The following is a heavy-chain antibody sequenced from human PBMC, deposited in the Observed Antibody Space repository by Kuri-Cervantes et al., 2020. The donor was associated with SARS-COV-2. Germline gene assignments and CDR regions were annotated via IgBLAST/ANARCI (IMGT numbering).Heavy chain of an antibody. J-gene: IGHJ4*02. CDR2: ISGRGGST. CDR1: GFTFSNFA. Sequence: GGSLRLSCAASGFTFSNFAMTWVRQAPGKGLEWVSAISGRGGSTYYADPVKGRFTISRDNSKNTLYLQMNSLRAEDTAVYYCAKTFAARPNFDYWGQGTLVTVSS. D-gene: IGHD6-6*01. V-gene: IGHV3-23*01. CDR3: AKTFAARPNFDY.